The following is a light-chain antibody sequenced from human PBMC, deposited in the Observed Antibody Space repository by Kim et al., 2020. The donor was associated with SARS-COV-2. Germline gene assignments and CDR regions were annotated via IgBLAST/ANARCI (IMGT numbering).Light chain of an antibody. V-gene: IGKV4-1*01. CDR2: WAS. CDR3: QQYYTTPPT. J-gene: IGKJ4*01. CDR1: QSVSSRSNNKNY. Sequence: RATINCKSSQSVSSRSNNKNYLAWYQQKPGQPPKLLVYWASTRESRVPDRFSGSGSGTDFTLTISSLQAEDVAVYYCQQYYTTPPTFGGGTKLEI.